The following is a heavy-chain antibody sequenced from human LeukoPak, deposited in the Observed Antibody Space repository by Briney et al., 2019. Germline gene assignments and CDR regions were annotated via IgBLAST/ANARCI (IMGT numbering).Heavy chain of an antibody. V-gene: IGHV3-30*18. D-gene: IGHD5-18*01. J-gene: IGHJ4*02. CDR3: AKDRGYSHGFDY. CDR2: ISYDGRSK. CDR1: GFTFSSYG. Sequence: GGSLRLSCAASGFTFSSYGMHWVRQAPGKGLEWVAGISYDGRSKEYVDSVKGRFTISRDNPKNTLYLQMNSLKAEDTAVYYCAKDRGYSHGFDYWGQGTLVTVSS.